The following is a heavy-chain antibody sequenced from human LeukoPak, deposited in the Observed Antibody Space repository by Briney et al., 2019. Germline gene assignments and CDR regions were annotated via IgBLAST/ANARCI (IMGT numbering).Heavy chain of an antibody. Sequence: SETLSLTCTVSGGSISTYYWTWIRQPPGKGLEWIGYIYYSGSTNYNPSLKSRVTISVDTSKNQFSLKLSSVTVADTAVYYCARAYCSGGTCYSSRGMFDPWGQGTLVTVSS. V-gene: IGHV4-59*01. CDR1: GGSISTYY. J-gene: IGHJ5*02. CDR3: ARAYCSGGTCYSSRGMFDP. CDR2: IYYSGST. D-gene: IGHD2-15*01.